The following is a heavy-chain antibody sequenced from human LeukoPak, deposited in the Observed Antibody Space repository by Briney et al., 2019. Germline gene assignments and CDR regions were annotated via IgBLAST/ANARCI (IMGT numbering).Heavy chain of an antibody. CDR2: IYYSGST. Sequence: PSETLSLTCTVSGGSISSYYWSWIRQPPGKGLEWIGYIYYSGSTNYNPSLKSRVTISVDTSKNQFSLKLSSVTAADTAVYYCARALRQRRDGYNFDYWGQGTLVTVSS. D-gene: IGHD5-24*01. CDR3: ARALRQRRDGYNFDY. V-gene: IGHV4-59*01. J-gene: IGHJ4*02. CDR1: GGSISSYY.